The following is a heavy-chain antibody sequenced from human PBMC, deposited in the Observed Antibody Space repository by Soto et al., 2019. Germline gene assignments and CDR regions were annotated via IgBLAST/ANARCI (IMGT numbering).Heavy chain of an antibody. J-gene: IGHJ4*02. Sequence: SETLSLTCTVSGGSVSNYYWSWIRQPPGKGLEWIGYMSYSRNSKYNPSLKSRVTMSVDTSKNQFSLKRSSVTAADTAVYYCARVLMENLLLDYWGQGTLVSVSS. CDR1: GGSVSNYY. CDR3: ARVLMENLLLDY. CDR2: MSYSRNS. D-gene: IGHD1-1*01. V-gene: IGHV4-59*02.